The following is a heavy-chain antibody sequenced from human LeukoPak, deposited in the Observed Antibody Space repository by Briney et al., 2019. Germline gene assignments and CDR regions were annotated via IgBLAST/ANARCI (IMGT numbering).Heavy chain of an antibody. Sequence: ASVKVSCKASGGTFSSYAISWVRQAPGQGLEWMGWISAYNGNTNYAQKLQGRVTMTADTSTNTAYMELRSLRSDDTAVYYCARWEWEPRGGSGYWGQGTLVTVSS. D-gene: IGHD1-26*01. J-gene: IGHJ4*02. V-gene: IGHV1-18*01. CDR2: ISAYNGNT. CDR3: ARWEWEPRGGSGY. CDR1: GGTFSSYA.